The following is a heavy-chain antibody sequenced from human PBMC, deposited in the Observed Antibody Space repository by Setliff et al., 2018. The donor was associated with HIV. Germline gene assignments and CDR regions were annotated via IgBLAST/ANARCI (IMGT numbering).Heavy chain of an antibody. V-gene: IGHV4-38-2*02. CDR1: GYSISSGYY. CDR2: IYHSGST. J-gene: IGHJ4*02. Sequence: PSETLSLTCAVSGYSISSGYYWGWIRQPPGKGLEWIGSIYHSGSTYYNPSLKSRVTISVDTSKNQFSLKLSSVTAADTAVYYCARDRMPMASWVPDKWGQGTLVTVSS. D-gene: IGHD2-2*01. CDR3: ARDRMPMASWVPDK.